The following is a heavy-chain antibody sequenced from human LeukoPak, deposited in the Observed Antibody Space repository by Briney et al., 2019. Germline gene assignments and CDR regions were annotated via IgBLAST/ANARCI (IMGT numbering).Heavy chain of an antibody. J-gene: IGHJ4*02. CDR1: GFTLSSNY. Sequence: GGSLRLSCAASGFTLSSNYMSWVRQAPGKGLEWVSAISGSGGSTYYADSVKGRFTISRDNSKNTLYLQMNSLRAEDTAVYYCAKDLIAAAGMNSWGQGTLVTVSS. D-gene: IGHD6-13*01. CDR3: AKDLIAAAGMNS. V-gene: IGHV3-23*01. CDR2: ISGSGGST.